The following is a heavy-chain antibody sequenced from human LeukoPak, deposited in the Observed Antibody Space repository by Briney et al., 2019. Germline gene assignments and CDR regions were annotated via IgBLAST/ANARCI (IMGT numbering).Heavy chain of an antibody. D-gene: IGHD5-18*01. CDR2: ISYSGNS. J-gene: IGHJ4*02. CDR3: ARGTVEYSYGDLYDH. Sequence: PSETLSLTCTVSGGSISSYYWSWIRQPPGKGLEWLGYISYSGNSDYNPSLKSRVTISVDTSKNPFSLKLTSVTAADTALYYCARGTVEYSYGDLYDHWGQGTLVTVSS. V-gene: IGHV4-59*01. CDR1: GGSISSYY.